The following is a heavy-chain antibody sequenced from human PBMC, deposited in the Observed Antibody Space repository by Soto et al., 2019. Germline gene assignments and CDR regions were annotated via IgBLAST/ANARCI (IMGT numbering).Heavy chain of an antibody. CDR3: ARSAVAGTFYL. CDR1: GGSFSGYY. J-gene: IGHJ4*02. V-gene: IGHV4-34*01. D-gene: IGHD6-19*01. Sequence: PSETLSLTCAVYGGSFSGYYWSWIRQPPGKGLEWIGEINHSGSTNYNPSLKSRVTISVDTSKNQFSLKLNSVTAADTAAYYCARSAVAGTFYLWGQGTLVTVS. CDR2: INHSGST.